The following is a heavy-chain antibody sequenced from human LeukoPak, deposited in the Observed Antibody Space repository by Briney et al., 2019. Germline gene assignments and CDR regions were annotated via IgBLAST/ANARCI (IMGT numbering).Heavy chain of an antibody. CDR3: ARVEGSDWSGAFWFDP. CDR2: INPSGDRK. D-gene: IGHD6-19*01. CDR1: GYTFTSYA. V-gene: IGHV1-46*01. Sequence: ASVKVSCKASGYTFTSYAMHWVRQAPGQGLEWMGIINPSGDRKSYAQKFQGRVTMTRDMSTSTVYMELNNLRFEDTALYYCARVEGSDWSGAFWFDPWGQGPLVTVSS. J-gene: IGHJ5*02.